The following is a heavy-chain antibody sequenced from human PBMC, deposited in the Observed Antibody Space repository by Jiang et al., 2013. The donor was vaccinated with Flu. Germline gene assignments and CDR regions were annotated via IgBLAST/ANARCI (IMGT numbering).Heavy chain of an antibody. D-gene: IGHD4-17*01. CDR1: SDHS. CDR3: ARGDYGDGGVQAFDI. CDR2: TRHKTNSYTT. J-gene: IGHJ3*02. Sequence: SDHSMDWVRQAPGKGLEWVGRTRHKTNSYTTEYAASVKGRFTISRDDSKNSLYLQMNSLTSEDTAVYYCARGDYGDGGVQAFDIWGQGTMVTVSS. V-gene: IGHV3-72*01.